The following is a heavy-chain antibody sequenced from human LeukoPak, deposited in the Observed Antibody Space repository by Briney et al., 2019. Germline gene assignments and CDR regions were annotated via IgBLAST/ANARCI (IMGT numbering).Heavy chain of an antibody. CDR1: GFNSEDHA. D-gene: IGHD4-23*01. Sequence: PGGSLRLSCVVSGFNSEDHAMHWVRQAPGKGLEWVSGISWNGGSLDYADSVKGRFTISRDNAKNSLYLQMNSLRTEDTALYYCAKDDSYGGNSNFDYWGQGTLVTVSS. CDR2: ISWNGGSL. V-gene: IGHV3-9*02. J-gene: IGHJ4*02. CDR3: AKDDSYGGNSNFDY.